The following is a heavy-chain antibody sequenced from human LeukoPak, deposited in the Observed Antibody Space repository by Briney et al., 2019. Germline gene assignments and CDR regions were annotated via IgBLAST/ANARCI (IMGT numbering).Heavy chain of an antibody. V-gene: IGHV1-46*01. CDR3: ARKGLLGSGKPWFDP. J-gene: IGHJ5*02. D-gene: IGHD2-15*01. CDR2: INPSGGST. CDR1: GYTFTSYY. Sequence: ASVKVSCKASGYTFTSYYMHWVRQAPGQGLEWMGIINPSGGSTSYAQKFQGRVTMTTNTSISTAYMELTGLRSEDTAMYFCARKGLLGSGKPWFDPRGQGTLVTVSS.